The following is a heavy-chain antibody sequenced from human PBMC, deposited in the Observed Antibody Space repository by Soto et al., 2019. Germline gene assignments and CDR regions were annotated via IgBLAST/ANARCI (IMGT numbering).Heavy chain of an antibody. CDR2: IYPGDSDT. Sequence: TGESLKIACKGSGYSSTSYWIGWVRHMPGKGLEWMGIIYPGDSDTRYSPSFQGQVTISADKSISTAYLQWSSLKASDTAMYCCASYSGGAYYYDSSGYYTWYFDLWGRGSLVTVSS. V-gene: IGHV5-51*01. CDR1: GYSSTSYW. D-gene: IGHD3-22*01. CDR3: ASYSGGAYYYDSSGYYTWYFDL. J-gene: IGHJ2*01.